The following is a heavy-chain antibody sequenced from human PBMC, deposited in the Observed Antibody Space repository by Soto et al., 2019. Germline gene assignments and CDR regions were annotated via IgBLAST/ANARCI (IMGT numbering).Heavy chain of an antibody. CDR1: RYSINNNNW. CDR3: TKNSAYALDY. CDR2: LHHGGST. J-gene: IGHJ4*02. D-gene: IGHD5-12*01. Sequence: SETLSLTCDVSRYSINNNNWWSWVRQPPGGGLEWSGGLHHGGSTNYNPSLESRVTFSVDISKNQFFLKLSSVTAADTAVYYCTKNSAYALDYWGQGPLGTVSS. V-gene: IGHV4-4*02.